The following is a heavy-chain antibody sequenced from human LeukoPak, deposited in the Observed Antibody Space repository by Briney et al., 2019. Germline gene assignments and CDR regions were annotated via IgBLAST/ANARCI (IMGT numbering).Heavy chain of an antibody. CDR2: ISYDGSNK. CDR1: GFTFSSYG. Sequence: GGSLRLSCAASGFTFSSYGMHWVRQVPGKGLEWVAVISYDGSNKYYADSVKGRFTISRDNSKNTLYLQMNSLRAEDTAVYYCANFDGDSQAFHIWGLGTMVTVSS. J-gene: IGHJ3*02. CDR3: ANFDGDSQAFHI. D-gene: IGHD3-9*01. V-gene: IGHV3-30*18.